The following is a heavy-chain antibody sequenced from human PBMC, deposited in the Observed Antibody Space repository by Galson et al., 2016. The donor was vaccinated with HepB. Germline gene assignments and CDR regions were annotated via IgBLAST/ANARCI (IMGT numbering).Heavy chain of an antibody. CDR3: VRDGYYDVLTGSYNSPFDY. V-gene: IGHV4-38-2*02. J-gene: IGHJ4*02. Sequence: ETLSLTCTVSGFSISSGYYWGWIRQPPGKGLEWIGSIYHSGSTYYNPSLTSRVSISVDTSKNQFSLKLSSVTAADTAVYYCVRDGYYDVLTGSYNSPFDYWGQGTLVTVSS. CDR1: GFSISSGYY. D-gene: IGHD3-9*01. CDR2: IYHSGST.